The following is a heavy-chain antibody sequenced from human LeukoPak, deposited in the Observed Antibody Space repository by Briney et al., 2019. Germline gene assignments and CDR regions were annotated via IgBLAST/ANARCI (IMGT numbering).Heavy chain of an antibody. Sequence: SETLSLTCTVSGASISNPSYHWGWIRQPLGKGLEWIGSMYYTGITYHNPSLKSRVTISLDTSKNQFSLKLNSVTAADTAVYYCARLANGNPGDYWGQRTLVTVSS. D-gene: IGHD2-8*01. V-gene: IGHV4-39*07. CDR1: GASISNPSYH. CDR2: MYYTGIT. J-gene: IGHJ4*02. CDR3: ARLANGNPGDY.